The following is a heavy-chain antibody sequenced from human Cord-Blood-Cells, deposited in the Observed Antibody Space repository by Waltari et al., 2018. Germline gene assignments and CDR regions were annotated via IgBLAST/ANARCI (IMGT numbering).Heavy chain of an antibody. D-gene: IGHD5-12*01. J-gene: IGHJ4*02. Sequence: QVQLQQWGAGLLKPSETLSLTCAVYGGSFSGYYWSWIRQAPGKGLEWIGEINHSGSTNYNPSIKSRVTISVDTSKHKCSLKLSSVTAADTAVYYCARISVDIVATNDYWGQGTLVTVSS. CDR3: ARISVDIVATNDY. CDR2: INHSGST. V-gene: IGHV4-34*01. CDR1: GGSFSGYY.